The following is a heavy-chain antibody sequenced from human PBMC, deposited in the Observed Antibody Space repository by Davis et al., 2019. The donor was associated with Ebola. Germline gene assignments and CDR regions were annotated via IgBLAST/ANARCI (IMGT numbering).Heavy chain of an antibody. J-gene: IGHJ4*02. Sequence: SETLSLTCTVSGGSISSYHWSWIRQPPGQGLEWSGYIYYSGSTNYNPSLKSRVTISVDTSKNQFSLKLSSVTAADTAVYYCARGYSSGWYWPFFDYWGQGTLVTVSS. D-gene: IGHD6-19*01. CDR2: IYYSGST. CDR3: ARGYSSGWYWPFFDY. V-gene: IGHV4-59*01. CDR1: GGSISSYH.